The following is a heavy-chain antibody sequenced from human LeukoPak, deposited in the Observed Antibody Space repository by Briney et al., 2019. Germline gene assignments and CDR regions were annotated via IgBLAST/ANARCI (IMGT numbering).Heavy chain of an antibody. D-gene: IGHD2-2*01. CDR3: ARGYCSSTSCRGGWFDP. CDR2: IIPIFGTA. Sequence: SVKVSCKASGGTFSSYAISWVRQAPGQGLEWMGGIIPIFGTANYAQKFQGRVTITTDESTSTAYMELSSLRSEDTAVYYCARGYCSSTSCRGGWFDPWGQGTLVTVSS. V-gene: IGHV1-69*05. J-gene: IGHJ5*02. CDR1: GGTFSSYA.